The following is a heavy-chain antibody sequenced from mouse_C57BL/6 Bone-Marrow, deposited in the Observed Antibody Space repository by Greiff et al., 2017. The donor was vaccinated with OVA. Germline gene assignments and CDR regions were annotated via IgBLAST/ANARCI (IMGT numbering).Heavy chain of an antibody. V-gene: IGHV1-5*01. D-gene: IGHD1-1*01. CDR2: IYPGNSDP. CDR1: GYTFTSYW. J-gene: IGHJ1*03. CDR3: AIITTVVATRYFDV. Sequence: VQLQQSGTVLARPGASVKMSCKTSGYTFTSYWMHWVKQRPGQGLEWIGAIYPGNSDPSYNQKFKGKAKLTAVTSASTAYMELSSLTNEDSAVYYSAIITTVVATRYFDVWGTGTTVTVSS.